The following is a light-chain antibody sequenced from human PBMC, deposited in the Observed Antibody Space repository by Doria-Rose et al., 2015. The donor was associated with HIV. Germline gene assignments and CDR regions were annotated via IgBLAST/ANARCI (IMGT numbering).Light chain of an antibody. V-gene: IGLV2-23*02. Sequence: QPVLTQPASVSGSPGQSITISCTGTSSDVGGYNYVSWYQQHPGKAPKLMIYDVSKRPSGVSNRFSGSKSGNTASLTISRLQAEDEADYYCCSYAGSSTFLVFGGGTKLTVL. CDR1: SSDVGGYNY. CDR3: CSYAGSSTFLV. CDR2: DVS. J-gene: IGLJ2*01.